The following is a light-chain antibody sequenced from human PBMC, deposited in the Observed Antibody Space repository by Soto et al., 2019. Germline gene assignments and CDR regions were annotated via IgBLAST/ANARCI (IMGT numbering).Light chain of an antibody. CDR1: QSVGNY. CDR2: DAS. J-gene: IGKJ3*01. V-gene: IGKV3-11*01. Sequence: EIVLTQSPATLSLSPGERATLSCRASQSVGNYLAWYQQKPGQAPRLLIYDASNRATGIPTRFSGSGSGTDFILTISSLEPEDFAVYYCQQRSDWPPLTFGPGTKVDIK. CDR3: QQRSDWPPLT.